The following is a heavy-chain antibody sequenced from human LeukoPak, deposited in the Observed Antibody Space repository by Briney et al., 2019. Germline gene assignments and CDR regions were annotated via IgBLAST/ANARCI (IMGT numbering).Heavy chain of an antibody. CDR2: INQHGSEK. J-gene: IGHJ3*02. D-gene: IGHD6-13*01. CDR1: GFTFSSYW. Sequence: GGSLRLSCAASGFTFSSYWMSWVRQAPGKGLEWVANINQHGSEKYYVDSVKGRFTISRDNAKNSLYLQMNSLRAEDTAVYYCARETSYSSSWYGAFDIWGQGTMVTVSS. CDR3: ARETSYSSSWYGAFDI. V-gene: IGHV3-7*01.